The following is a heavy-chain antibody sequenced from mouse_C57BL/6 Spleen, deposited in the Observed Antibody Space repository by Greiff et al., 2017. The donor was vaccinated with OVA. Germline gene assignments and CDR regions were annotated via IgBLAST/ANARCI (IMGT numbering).Heavy chain of an antibody. J-gene: IGHJ2*01. V-gene: IGHV1-52*01. D-gene: IGHD1-1*01. CDR3: ASSHYYGSSYNFDY. Sequence: VQLQQSGAELVRPGSSVKLSCKASGYTFTSYWMHWVKQRPIQGLEWIGNIDPSDSETHYNQKFKDKATLTVDKSSSTAYMQLSSLTSEDSAVYYCASSHYYGSSYNFDYWGQGTTLTVSS. CDR1: GYTFTSYW. CDR2: IDPSDSET.